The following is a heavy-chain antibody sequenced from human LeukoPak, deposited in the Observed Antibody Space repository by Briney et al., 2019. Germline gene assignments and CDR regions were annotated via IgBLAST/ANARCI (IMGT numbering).Heavy chain of an antibody. J-gene: IGHJ4*02. D-gene: IGHD5-18*01. CDR3: AREKTDTAVYFDY. Sequence: GGSLRLSCAASGFTVSSNYMSWVRQAPGKGLEWVSVIYSGGSTYYADSVKGRFTISRDNSKNTLYLQMNSLRAEDTAVYYCAREKTDTAVYFDYWGQGTLVTVSS. CDR1: GFTVSSNY. V-gene: IGHV3-53*01. CDR2: IYSGGST.